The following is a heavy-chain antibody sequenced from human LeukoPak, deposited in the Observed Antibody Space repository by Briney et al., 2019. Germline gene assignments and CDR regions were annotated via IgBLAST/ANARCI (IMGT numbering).Heavy chain of an antibody. V-gene: IGHV3-23*01. Sequence: GSLRLSCAASGLSFSSFAMSWVRQGPARGLEWVSSIRGNGETFYADSVKGRFTLSSDSSRNTVYFQLNNLRVEDTAVYYCARESGYDVDFDYWGQGTLVTVSS. D-gene: IGHD5-12*01. J-gene: IGHJ4*02. CDR3: ARESGYDVDFDY. CDR1: GLSFSSFA. CDR2: IRGNGET.